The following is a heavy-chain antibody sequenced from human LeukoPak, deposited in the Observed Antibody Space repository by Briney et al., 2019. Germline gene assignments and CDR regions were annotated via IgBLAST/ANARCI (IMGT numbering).Heavy chain of an antibody. D-gene: IGHD5-18*01. CDR3: ARAEPWIQLVFNYGMDV. CDR2: ISSSGSTI. CDR1: GFTFSDYY. Sequence: PGGSLRLSCAASGFTFSDYYMSWIRQAPGKGLEWVSYISSSGSTIYYADSVKGRFTISRDNAKNLLYLQMNSLRAEDTAVYYCARAEPWIQLVFNYGMDVWGQGTTVTVSS. V-gene: IGHV3-11*01. J-gene: IGHJ6*02.